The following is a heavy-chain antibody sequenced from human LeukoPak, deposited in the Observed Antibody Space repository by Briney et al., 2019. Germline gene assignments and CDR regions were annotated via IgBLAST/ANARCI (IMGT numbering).Heavy chain of an antibody. J-gene: IGHJ4*02. D-gene: IGHD6-13*01. CDR1: VGTFSSYA. CDR2: IIPIFGTA. V-gene: IGHV1-69*01. CDR3: AREGGAATDDY. Sequence: ASVNVSCKASVGTFSSYAISGVRPAPGQGLAWMGGIIPIFGTANYAQKFQGRVTITADESTSTAYMEQSSVRSEDTAVYYCAREGGAATDDYWGQGTLVTVSS.